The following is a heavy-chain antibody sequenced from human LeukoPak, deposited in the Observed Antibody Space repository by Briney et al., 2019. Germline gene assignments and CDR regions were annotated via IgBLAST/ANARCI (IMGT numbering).Heavy chain of an antibody. CDR3: ATMFGESSDFDH. J-gene: IGHJ4*02. D-gene: IGHD3-10*02. CDR2: LHSSGET. Sequence: ASETLSLTCVVSGGSISAYYWNWIRQPAGKGLEWIGRLHSSGETTSNPSLMSRATMSLDTSRNHFSLNLTSVTAADTAIYYCATMFGESSDFDHWGQGTLVTVSS. V-gene: IGHV4-4*07. CDR1: GGSISAYY.